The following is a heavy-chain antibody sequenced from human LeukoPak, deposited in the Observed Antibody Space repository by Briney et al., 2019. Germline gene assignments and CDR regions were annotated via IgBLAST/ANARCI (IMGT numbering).Heavy chain of an antibody. V-gene: IGHV3-21*01. CDR3: ARGGQSIIGSKGDY. CDR1: GFTFSSYS. Sequence: GGSLRLSCAASGFTFSSYSMNWVRQAPGKGLEWVSSISSSSSYIYYADSVKGRFTISRGNAKNSLYLQMNSLRAEDTAVYYCARGGQSIIGSKGDYWGQGTLVTVSS. D-gene: IGHD3-10*01. J-gene: IGHJ4*02. CDR2: ISSSSSYI.